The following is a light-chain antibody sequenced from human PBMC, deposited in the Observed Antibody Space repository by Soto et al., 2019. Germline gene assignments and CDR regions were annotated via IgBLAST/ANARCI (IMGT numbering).Light chain of an antibody. CDR2: NPS. CDR3: QQYESVSGT. Sequence: QRTPPHSTLFPSLGNTATVLCRASQVFSGWLSWFQPKPWEAPKLVIVNPSALQRGGPSRLSGSGSGTKFTLTIASLQPYDFATYYCQQYESVSGTFGPGTKVDIK. CDR1: QVFSGW. J-gene: IGKJ1*01. V-gene: IGKV1-5*02.